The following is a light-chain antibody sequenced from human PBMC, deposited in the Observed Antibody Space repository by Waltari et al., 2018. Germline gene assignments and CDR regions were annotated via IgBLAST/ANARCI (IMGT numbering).Light chain of an antibody. CDR1: STDIGAYDF. V-gene: IGLV2-14*03. Sequence: QSALIQPASLSASPGTSITISCTGTSTDIGAYDFVSWHQQQPGKVTKLIIYDVDIRPSGISNRFSGSKSGNTASLTISGLQAEDDSDYYCSSFTTSKTRVFGGGTRVTVL. CDR2: DVD. CDR3: SSFTTSKTRV. J-gene: IGLJ2*01.